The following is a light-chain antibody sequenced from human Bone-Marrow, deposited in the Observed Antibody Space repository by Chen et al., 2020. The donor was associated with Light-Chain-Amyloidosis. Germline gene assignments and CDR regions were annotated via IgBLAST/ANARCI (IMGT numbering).Light chain of an antibody. CDR3: ATCDDSLNGVM. CDR2: SNN. V-gene: IGLV1-44*01. J-gene: IGLJ3*02. CDR1: NSNIGNNA. Sequence: QSVLTQPPSVSGTPGQRVTISCSDSNSNIGNNAVNWYQQQYPVTAPKLLIYSNNQRPSGVPDRFAGSMSGTSASLAISGLQPEDEAEYYCATCDDSLNGVMFGGGTKLTVL.